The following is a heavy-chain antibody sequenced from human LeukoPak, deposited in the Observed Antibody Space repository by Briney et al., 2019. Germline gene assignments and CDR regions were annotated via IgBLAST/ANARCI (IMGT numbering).Heavy chain of an antibody. V-gene: IGHV4-59*01. CDR2: IYYSGST. CDR1: GDSISSYY. CDR3: ARDGPVSGSSPYYYYYMDV. D-gene: IGHD1-26*01. J-gene: IGHJ6*03. Sequence: PSETLSLTCTVSGDSISSYYWTWIRQTPGKELEWIGYIYYSGSTYYNPSLESRVTISVDTSKSQFSLKLSSVTAADTAVYYCARDGPVSGSSPYYYYYMDVWGKGTTVTVSS.